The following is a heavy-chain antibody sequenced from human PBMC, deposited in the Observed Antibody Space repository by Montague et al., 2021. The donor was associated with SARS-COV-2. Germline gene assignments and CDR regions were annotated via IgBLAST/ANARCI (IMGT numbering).Heavy chain of an antibody. V-gene: IGHV3-23*03. CDR3: AREFTGDSGYYYYYSMDV. CDR1: GFTFSKFA. Sequence: SLRLSCAASGFTFSKFAMSWVRQAPGKGLEWVAVIELEYSTIWHADSVKGRFTISRDDSKNTLYLQMTSLRVEDTAVYFCAREFTGDSGYYYYYSMDVWGKGTTVTVSS. CDR2: IELEYSTI. D-gene: IGHD3-16*01. J-gene: IGHJ6*03.